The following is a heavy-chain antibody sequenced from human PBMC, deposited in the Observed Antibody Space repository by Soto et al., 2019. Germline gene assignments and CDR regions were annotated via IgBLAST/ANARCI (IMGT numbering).Heavy chain of an antibody. CDR2: INHSGST. J-gene: IGHJ5*02. Sequence: SETLSLTCAVYGGSFSGYYWSWIRQPPGKGLEWIGEINHSGSTNYNPSLKSRVTISVDTSKNQFSLKLSSVTAADTAVYYCARALRVAAATIWFDPWGQGTLVTVSS. V-gene: IGHV4-34*01. CDR1: GGSFSGYY. CDR3: ARALRVAAATIWFDP. D-gene: IGHD6-13*01.